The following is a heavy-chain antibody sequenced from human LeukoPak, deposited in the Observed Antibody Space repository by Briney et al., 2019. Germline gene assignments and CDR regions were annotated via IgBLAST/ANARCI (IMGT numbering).Heavy chain of an antibody. Sequence: AGGSLRLSCAASGFTFSSYSMNWVRQAPGKGLEWVSYISSSSSTIYYADSVKGRFTISRDNTKNSLYLQMNSLRAEDTAVYYCARDAYYYDSSGYGKGLFDYWGQGTLVTVSS. CDR3: ARDAYYYDSSGYGKGLFDY. CDR2: ISSSSSTI. D-gene: IGHD3-22*01. J-gene: IGHJ4*02. CDR1: GFTFSSYS. V-gene: IGHV3-48*04.